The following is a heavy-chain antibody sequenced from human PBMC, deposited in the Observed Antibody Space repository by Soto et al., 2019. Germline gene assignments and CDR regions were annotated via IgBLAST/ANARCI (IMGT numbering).Heavy chain of an antibody. J-gene: IGHJ4*02. Sequence: EVQLVESGGGLVQPGGSLRLSCAASGFTFSNSWMHWVRQAPGKGLVWVSRINSYGSSTSYADSVKGRFTISRDNAKNTLYLQMNSLRAEDTAVYYCASGLVEYSSSWYDYWGQGTLVTVSS. D-gene: IGHD6-13*01. V-gene: IGHV3-74*01. CDR3: ASGLVEYSSSWYDY. CDR1: GFTFSNSW. CDR2: INSYGSST.